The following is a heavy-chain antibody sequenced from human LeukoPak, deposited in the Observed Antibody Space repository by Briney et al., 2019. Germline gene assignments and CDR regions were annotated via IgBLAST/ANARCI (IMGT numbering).Heavy chain of an antibody. J-gene: IGHJ5*02. Sequence: ASVTVSCKSSGYTFTSYDINWVRQAPGQGLEWMGWMNPNSGNTGYAQKFQGRVTMTRNTSISTAYMELSSLRSEDTAVYYCARERVVPATNWFDPWGQGTLVTVSS. CDR1: GYTFTSYD. D-gene: IGHD2-2*01. V-gene: IGHV1-8*01. CDR3: ARERVVPATNWFDP. CDR2: MNPNSGNT.